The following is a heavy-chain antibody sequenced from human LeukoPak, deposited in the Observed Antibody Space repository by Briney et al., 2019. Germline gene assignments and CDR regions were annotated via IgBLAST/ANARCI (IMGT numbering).Heavy chain of an antibody. CDR2: INPNSGGT. Sequence: ASVKVSCKASGYTFTGYWHWVRQAPGQGLEWMGRINPNSGGTDYAQNFQGRVTMTRDTSISTAYMELSSLRSDDTAVYYCAGYQPLISFDYWGQGTLVTVSS. CDR3: AGYQPLISFDY. J-gene: IGHJ4*02. CDR1: GYTFTGYW. V-gene: IGHV1-2*06. D-gene: IGHD2-2*01.